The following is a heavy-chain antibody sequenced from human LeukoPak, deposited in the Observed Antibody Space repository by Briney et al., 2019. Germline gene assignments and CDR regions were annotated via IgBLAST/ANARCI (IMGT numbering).Heavy chain of an antibody. CDR1: GFTFSSYG. CDR2: ISYDGRNK. J-gene: IGHJ4*02. Sequence: PGGSLRLSCAASGFTFSSYGMHWVRQAPGKGLEWVAAISYDGRNKEYVDSVKGRFTISRDNSKNTLYLQMNSLRAEDMAVYNCAKDRGYSHGFDYWGQGTLVTVSS. V-gene: IGHV3-30*18. CDR3: AKDRGYSHGFDY. D-gene: IGHD5-18*01.